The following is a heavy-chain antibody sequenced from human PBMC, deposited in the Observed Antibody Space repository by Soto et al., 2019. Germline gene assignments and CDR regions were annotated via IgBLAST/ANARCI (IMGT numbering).Heavy chain of an antibody. J-gene: IGHJ6*01. CDR3: ARVGFGELLAHGMDV. D-gene: IGHD3-10*01. Sequence: PSETLSLTCTVSGGSISSGDYYWSWIRQPPGKGLEWIGYIYYSGSTYYNPSLKSRVTISVDTSKNQFSLKLSSVTAADTAVYYCARVGFGELLAHGMDVWGQGTTVTVYS. V-gene: IGHV4-30-4*01. CDR2: IYYSGST. CDR1: GGSISSGDYY.